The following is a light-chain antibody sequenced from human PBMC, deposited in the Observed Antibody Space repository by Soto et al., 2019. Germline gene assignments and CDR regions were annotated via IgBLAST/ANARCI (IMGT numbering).Light chain of an antibody. V-gene: IGKV3-20*01. J-gene: IGKJ1*01. CDR1: QSVGNN. Sequence: EIVLTQSPATLSLSPGERATLSCRASQSVGNNLAWYQQKPGQAPGLLIYEASTRATGIPARFSGSGSGTDFTLTISRLEPEDFAVYYCQQYDNSRWTFGQGTKVDIK. CDR3: QQYDNSRWT. CDR2: EAS.